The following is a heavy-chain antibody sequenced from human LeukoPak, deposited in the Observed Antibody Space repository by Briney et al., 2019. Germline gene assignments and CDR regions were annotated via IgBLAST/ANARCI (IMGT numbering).Heavy chain of an antibody. Sequence: SETLSLTCTVSGGSISSSSYYWGWIRQPPGKGLEWIGSIYYSGSTYYNPSLKSRVTISVDTSKNQFSLKLSSVTAADTAVYYCASGRGSGSYPRGGYFDYWGQGTLVTVSS. J-gene: IGHJ4*02. V-gene: IGHV4-39*07. CDR1: GGSISSSSYY. CDR3: ASGRGSGSYPRGGYFDY. CDR2: IYYSGST. D-gene: IGHD3-10*01.